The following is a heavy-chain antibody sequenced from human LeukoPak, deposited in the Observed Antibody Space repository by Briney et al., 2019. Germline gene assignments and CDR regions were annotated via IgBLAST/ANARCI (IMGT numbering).Heavy chain of an antibody. CDR3: ARLEFNYDSSGIDY. CDR1: GYTFTSYG. V-gene: IGHV1-18*01. D-gene: IGHD3-22*01. J-gene: IGHJ4*02. CDR2: ISAYNGNT. Sequence: ASVKVSCKASGYTFTSYGISWVRQAPGQGLEWMGWISAYNGNTNYAQKLQGRVTMTTDTSTSTAYMELRSLRSDDTAVYYCARLEFNYDSSGIDYWGQGTLVTVSS.